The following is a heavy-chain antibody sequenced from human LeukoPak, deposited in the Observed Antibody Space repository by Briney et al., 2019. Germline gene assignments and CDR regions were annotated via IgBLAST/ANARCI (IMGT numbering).Heavy chain of an antibody. D-gene: IGHD3-22*01. J-gene: IGHJ4*02. Sequence: KSSETLSLTCTVSGDSINSLDLWSWVHQPPGEGLEWIGEMYLNGTTHSNPSVKSRVTISIDKSKNQFFLNLRSVTAADTAVYYCAGLVGRYSSGLYYYYFDYWGQGTLVTVSS. V-gene: IGHV4-4*02. CDR2: MYLNGTT. CDR1: GDSINSLDL. CDR3: AGLVGRYSSGLYYYYFDY.